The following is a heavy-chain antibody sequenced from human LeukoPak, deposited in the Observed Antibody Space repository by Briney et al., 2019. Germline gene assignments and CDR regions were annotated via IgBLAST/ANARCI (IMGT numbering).Heavy chain of an antibody. D-gene: IGHD3-16*01. CDR1: GGSIITYY. V-gene: IGHV4-59*08. Sequence: SETLSLTCTVSGGSIITYYRSWIRQPPRKGLEWVGYINYSGYRNYNTSLKSRVTISVATSKTQFPRIVTCVAAAATTVYYCARRVHTLQPCDYWGQGTLVTVSS. CDR3: ARRVHTLQPCDY. J-gene: IGHJ4*02. CDR2: INYSGYR.